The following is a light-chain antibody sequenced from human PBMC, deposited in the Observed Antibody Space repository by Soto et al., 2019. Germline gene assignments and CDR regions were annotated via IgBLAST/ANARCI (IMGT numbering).Light chain of an antibody. CDR2: AAS. J-gene: IGKJ2*01. Sequence: DIQMTQSPSSLSASLGDRVTITCRASQRIATYLNWYRQKPGKAPELLLYAASSLQSGVPSTLSGSGSGTDFTLTISSLQPADFATYYCQQSYSTPRTFGQGTKLQ. CDR1: QRIATY. CDR3: QQSYSTPRT. V-gene: IGKV1-39*01.